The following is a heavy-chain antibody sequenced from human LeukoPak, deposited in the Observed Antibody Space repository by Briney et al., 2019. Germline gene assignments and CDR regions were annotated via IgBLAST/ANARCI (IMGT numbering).Heavy chain of an antibody. J-gene: IGHJ4*02. CDR3: ARDRQSSLPYFDY. Sequence: GGSLRLSCAASGFTFSTFAMIWVRQPPGKGLEWVSSIFPSGGEIHYADSVRGRFTISRDNSKSTLSPQMNSLRAEDTAVYYCARDRQSSLPYFDYWGQGTLVTASS. V-gene: IGHV3-23*01. D-gene: IGHD3-10*01. CDR2: IFPSGGEI. CDR1: GFTFSTFA.